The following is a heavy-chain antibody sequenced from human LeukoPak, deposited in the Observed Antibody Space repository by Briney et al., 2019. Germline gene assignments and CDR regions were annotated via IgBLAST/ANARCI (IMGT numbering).Heavy chain of an antibody. CDR2: INDDGSDT. D-gene: IGHD3-3*01. Sequence: HPGGSLRLSCAASGFTFKLYWMHWVRQVPGKRPVWVSRINDDGSDTIYADSVRGRFTISRDDAKNTLYLQMNSLRAEDTAVYYCAKLEDFWSGYYQFDYWGQGTLVTVSS. V-gene: IGHV3-74*01. J-gene: IGHJ4*02. CDR1: GFTFKLYW. CDR3: AKLEDFWSGYYQFDY.